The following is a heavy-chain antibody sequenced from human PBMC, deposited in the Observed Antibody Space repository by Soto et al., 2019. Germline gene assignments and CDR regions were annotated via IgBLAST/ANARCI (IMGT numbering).Heavy chain of an antibody. CDR1: GFTFSDYA. Sequence: VQLVESGGGVVQPGRSLRLSCAASGFTFSDYAMHWVRQAPGKGLEWVAVVSHDGRNTHYADSVKGRFTISRDSSKNTVSLEMTSLRAEYTAGYYCAKGGRQWLVTSDFNYWGQGALVTVSS. J-gene: IGHJ4*02. D-gene: IGHD6-19*01. CDR2: VSHDGRNT. V-gene: IGHV3-30*18. CDR3: AKGGRQWLVTSDFNY.